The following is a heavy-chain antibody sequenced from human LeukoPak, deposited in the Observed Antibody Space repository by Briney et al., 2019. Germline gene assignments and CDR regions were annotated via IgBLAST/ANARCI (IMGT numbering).Heavy chain of an antibody. CDR2: IYDGGNT. Sequence: QSSETLSLTCTVSGASISSGYYYWTWLRQPPGEGLGWIGTIYDGGNTYYNPSLRGRVTISLDTPKSQFSLHLSSVTAADTAVYYCAKRSTKDSGFDFWGQGTLVTVSS. V-gene: IGHV4-39*01. D-gene: IGHD1-26*01. CDR1: GASISSGYYY. J-gene: IGHJ4*02. CDR3: AKRSTKDSGFDF.